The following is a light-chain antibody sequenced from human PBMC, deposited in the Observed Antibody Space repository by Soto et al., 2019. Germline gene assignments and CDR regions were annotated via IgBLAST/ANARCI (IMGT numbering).Light chain of an antibody. J-gene: IGKJ2*01. CDR3: HHYNSWPYT. V-gene: IGKV3-15*01. CDR2: GAS. CDR1: QSVGSN. Sequence: EIVLTRSPATLSVSPGERATLSCRASQSVGSNLAWYQQKPGQAPRLLIYGASSRATGIPVRFSGSGSGTEFTLTISSLQSEDFAVYYCHHYNSWPYTFGQGTKLEIK.